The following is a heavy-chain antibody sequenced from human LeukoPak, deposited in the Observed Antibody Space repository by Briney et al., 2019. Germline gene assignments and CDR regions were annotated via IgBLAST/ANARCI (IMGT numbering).Heavy chain of an antibody. D-gene: IGHD2-15*01. CDR3: ARDVNYCSGGSCYYYFDY. J-gene: IGHJ4*02. Sequence: SETLSLTCTVSGASISSYYWSWIRQPPGKGLEWIGSTYHSGSTYYNPSLKSRVTISVDTSKNQFSLKLSSVTAADTAVYYCARDVNYCSGGSCYYYFDYWGQGTLVTVSS. CDR2: TYHSGST. CDR1: GASISSYY. V-gene: IGHV4-38-2*02.